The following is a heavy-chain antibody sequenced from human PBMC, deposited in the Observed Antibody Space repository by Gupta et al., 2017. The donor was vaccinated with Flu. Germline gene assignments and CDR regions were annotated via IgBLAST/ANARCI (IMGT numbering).Heavy chain of an antibody. J-gene: IGHJ6*02. CDR3: ARRAEYYDYVWGSYRYGMDV. D-gene: IGHD3-16*01. CDR2: INHSGST. CDR1: GGSFSGYY. V-gene: IGHV4-34*01. Sequence: QVQLQQWGAGLLKPSETLSLTCAVYGGSFSGYYWSWIRQPPGKGLEWIGEINHSGSTNYNPSLKSRVTISVDTSKNQFSLKLSSVTAADTAVYYCARRAEYYDYVWGSYRYGMDVWGQGTTVTVSS.